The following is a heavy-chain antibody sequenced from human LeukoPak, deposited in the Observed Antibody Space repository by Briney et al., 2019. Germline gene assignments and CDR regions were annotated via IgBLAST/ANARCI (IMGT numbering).Heavy chain of an antibody. J-gene: IGHJ6*02. Sequence: SETLSLTCTVSGGSISSGDYYWSWIRQPPGKGLEWIGYVYYSGSTYYNPSLKGRVTISVDTSKNQFSLKLSSVTAADTAVYYCARDFSSSWSYGMDVWGQGTTVTVSS. CDR1: GGSISSGDYY. V-gene: IGHV4-30-4*01. D-gene: IGHD6-13*01. CDR2: VYYSGST. CDR3: ARDFSSSWSYGMDV.